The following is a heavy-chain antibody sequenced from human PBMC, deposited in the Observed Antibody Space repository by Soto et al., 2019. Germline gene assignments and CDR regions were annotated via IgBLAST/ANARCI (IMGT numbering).Heavy chain of an antibody. CDR3: AIHAVHIRGLTDY. D-gene: IGHD4-17*01. CDR2: IYYSGST. J-gene: IGHJ4*02. V-gene: IGHV4-39*01. CDR1: GGSISSSSYY. Sequence: SETLSLTCTVSGGSISSSSYYWGWIRQPPGKGLEWIGSIYYSGSTYYNPSLKSRVTISVDTSKNQFSLKLSSVTAADTAVYYCAIHAVHIRGLTDYWVQGTLVTVSS.